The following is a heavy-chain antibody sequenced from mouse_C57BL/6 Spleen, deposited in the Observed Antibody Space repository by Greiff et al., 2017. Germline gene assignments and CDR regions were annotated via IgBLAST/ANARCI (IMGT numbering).Heavy chain of an antibody. J-gene: IGHJ3*01. CDR1: GYAFSSSW. V-gene: IGHV1-82*01. Sequence: QVQLQQSGPELVKPGASVKISCKASGYAFSSSWMNWVKQRPGKGLEWIGRIYPGDGDTNYNGKFKGKATLTADKSSSTAYMQLSSLTSEDSAVYFCARDHYYGSSPAWFAYWGQGTLITVSA. CDR2: IYPGDGDT. D-gene: IGHD1-1*01. CDR3: ARDHYYGSSPAWFAY.